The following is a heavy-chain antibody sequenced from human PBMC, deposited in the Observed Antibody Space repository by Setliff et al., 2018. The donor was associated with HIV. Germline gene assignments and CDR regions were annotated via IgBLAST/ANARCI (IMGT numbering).Heavy chain of an antibody. CDR3: ATGTNWNYVYYYYMDV. D-gene: IGHD1-7*01. CDR1: GYTLTELS. V-gene: IGHV1-24*01. J-gene: IGHJ6*03. Sequence: VASVKVSCKVTGYTLTELSMHWVRQAPGKGLEWMGGFDRENGETFYAQKFQGRVTMTEDTSTDTAYMELSSLRSEDTAVYYCATGTNWNYVYYYYMDVWGKGTTVTVS. CDR2: FDRENGET.